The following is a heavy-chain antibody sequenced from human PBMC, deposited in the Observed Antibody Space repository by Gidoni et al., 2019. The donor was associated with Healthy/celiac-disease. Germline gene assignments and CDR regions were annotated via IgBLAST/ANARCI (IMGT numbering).Heavy chain of an antibody. CDR2: ISYDGSNK. D-gene: IGHD2-15*01. Sequence: QVQLVESGGGVVQPGRSLRLSCAASGFPSRSYAMHWVRQAPGKGLEWVAVISYDGSNKYYADSVQGRFTISRDNSKNTLYLQMNSLRAEDTAVYYCARGPGYCSGGSCYSGSSSFDYWGQGTLVTVSS. CDR3: ARGPGYCSGGSCYSGSSSFDY. V-gene: IGHV3-30-3*01. CDR1: GFPSRSYA. J-gene: IGHJ4*02.